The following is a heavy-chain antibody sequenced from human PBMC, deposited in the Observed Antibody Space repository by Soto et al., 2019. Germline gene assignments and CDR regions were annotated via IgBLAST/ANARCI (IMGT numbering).Heavy chain of an antibody. Sequence: QMVQSGAEVKKPGSSVKVSCTASGDTFSRSTLSWVRQAPGQGLEWMGRTIPILSMSDYAQKFQGRVSITADKSTSTVYMELSRLRSEDTAVYYCATNYGSGSAHFDSWGQGTLVTVSS. V-gene: IGHV1-69*02. CDR2: TIPILSMS. CDR1: GDTFSRST. J-gene: IGHJ4*02. CDR3: ATNYGSGSAHFDS. D-gene: IGHD3-10*01.